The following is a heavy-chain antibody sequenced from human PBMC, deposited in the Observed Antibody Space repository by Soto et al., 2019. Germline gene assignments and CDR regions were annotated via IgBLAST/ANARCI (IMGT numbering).Heavy chain of an antibody. V-gene: IGHV4-4*02. J-gene: IGHJ4*02. CDR2: IWHTGST. Sequence: QVQLQESGPRLVKPSGTLSLTCAVSGGSISSSNWWSWVRQPPGKGLEWIGEIWHTGSTNYNPSLNGGVTISVDHPKNQLSLKLTSVTAADTAVYYCARWGCGDYGEFDSWGQGALVTVSS. D-gene: IGHD4-17*01. CDR1: GGSISSSNW. CDR3: ARWGCGDYGEFDS.